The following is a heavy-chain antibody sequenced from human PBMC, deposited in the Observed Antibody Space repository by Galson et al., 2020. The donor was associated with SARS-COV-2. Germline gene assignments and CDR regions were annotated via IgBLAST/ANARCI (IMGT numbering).Heavy chain of an antibody. J-gene: IGHJ6*02. CDR2: INHSGSA. CDR3: ARGRIGVVPAPILGLGPYYEYYAMDV. V-gene: IGHV4-34*01. Sequence: ETSETLSLTCAVYVGSFSGFSWSWVRQSPGKGLEWIGEINHSGSANYNPPPKSRVTISVDTSKNQFSLKLTSVTAAETGVYFCARGRIGVVPAPILGLGPYYEYYAMDVWGQGTTITVSS. D-gene: IGHD2-2*01. CDR1: VGSFSGFS.